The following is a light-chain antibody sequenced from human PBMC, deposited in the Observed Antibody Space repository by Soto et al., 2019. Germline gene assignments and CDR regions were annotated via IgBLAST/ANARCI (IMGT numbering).Light chain of an antibody. CDR1: SSNIGGNT. CDR3: AAWDDSLNGPV. V-gene: IGLV1-44*01. CDR2: SND. Sequence: QLVLTQPPSASGTPGQRVTISCSGSSSNIGGNTVNWYQQVAGTAPKLLIYSNDQRPSGVPDRFSGSKSGTSASLAIGGLQSEDEADYYCAAWDDSLNGPVFGGGTKLTVL. J-gene: IGLJ2*01.